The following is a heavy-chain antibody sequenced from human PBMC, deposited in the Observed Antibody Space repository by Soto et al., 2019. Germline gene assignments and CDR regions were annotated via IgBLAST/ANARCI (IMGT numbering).Heavy chain of an antibody. J-gene: IGHJ6*03. CDR1: GGSITNNNDY. Sequence: SETLSLTCTVSGGSITNNNDYWGWIRQPPGKGLEWIGTISHSGSTYYSPSLKSRVTISMDTSKNQFSLKMNCVNAADTTVYYCARQSSLSVYYMDVWGKGTTVTVSS. V-gene: IGHV4-39*01. CDR3: ARQSSLSVYYMDV. CDR2: ISHSGST.